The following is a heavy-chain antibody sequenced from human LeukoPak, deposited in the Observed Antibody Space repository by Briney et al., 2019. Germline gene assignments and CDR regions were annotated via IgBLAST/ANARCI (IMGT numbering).Heavy chain of an antibody. D-gene: IGHD2-2*01. CDR3: ARSGRVMPRWFDP. Sequence: ASVKVSCKASGGTFSSYAISWVRQAPGQGLEWMGGIIPIFGTANYAQKFQGRVTITADESTSTAYMELSSLRSEDTAVYYCARSGRVMPRWFDPWAQGTLVTVSS. J-gene: IGHJ5*02. V-gene: IGHV1-69*13. CDR2: IIPIFGTA. CDR1: GGTFSSYA.